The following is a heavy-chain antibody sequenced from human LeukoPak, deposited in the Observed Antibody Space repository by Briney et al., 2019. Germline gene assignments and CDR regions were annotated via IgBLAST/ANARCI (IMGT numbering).Heavy chain of an antibody. CDR3: ARQFDYGDYPAFDY. CDR2: IYYSGST. D-gene: IGHD4-17*01. V-gene: IGHV4-39*07. J-gene: IGHJ4*02. Sequence: SETLSLTCTVSGGSISSSSYYWGWIRQPPGKGLEWIGSIYYSGSTYYNPSLKSRVSISIDTSKNQFSLKVNSVTAADTAVYYCARQFDYGDYPAFDYWGQGTLVTVSS. CDR1: GGSISSSSYY.